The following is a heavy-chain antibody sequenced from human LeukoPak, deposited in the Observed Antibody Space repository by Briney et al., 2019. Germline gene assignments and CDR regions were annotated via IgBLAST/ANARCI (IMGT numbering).Heavy chain of an antibody. D-gene: IGHD3-10*01. CDR1: GFTFNNYP. CDR3: ARDPRKGSPDYFDY. Sequence: GTSLRLSCATSGFTFNNYPMHWVRQAPGKGLEWVAVIGYDGRFKFHSDSVKGRFTISRDDSKNTLYLQMNSLRPEDTALYYCARDPRKGSPDYFDYWGQGTLATVST. J-gene: IGHJ4*02. CDR2: IGYDGRFK. V-gene: IGHV3-30*04.